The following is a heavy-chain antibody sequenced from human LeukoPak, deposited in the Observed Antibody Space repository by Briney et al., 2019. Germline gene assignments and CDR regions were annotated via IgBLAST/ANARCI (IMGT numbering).Heavy chain of an antibody. J-gene: IGHJ3*02. D-gene: IGHD2-2*01. CDR2: VSYSGGST. CDR1: GFTFSSYA. Sequence: GGSLRLSCAASGFTFSSYAMSWVRQAPGKGLEWVSLVSYSGGSTYYADSVKGRFTISRDNSKKTLFLQMNSLRAEDTAVYYCARGLSTVNDALDIWGQGTMVTVSS. CDR3: ARGLSTVNDALDI. V-gene: IGHV3-23*01.